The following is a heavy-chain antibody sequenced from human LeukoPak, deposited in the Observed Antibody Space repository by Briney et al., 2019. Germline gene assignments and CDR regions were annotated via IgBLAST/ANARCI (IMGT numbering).Heavy chain of an antibody. Sequence: GRSLRLSCAASGFTFDDYAMHWVRQAPGKGLEWVSGISWNSGTIGYADSVKGRFTISRENAKNSLYLQMNSLRAEDMALYYCAKGTSGYSSGLDYWGQGTLVTVSS. V-gene: IGHV3-9*03. J-gene: IGHJ4*02. CDR1: GFTFDDYA. CDR2: ISWNSGTI. CDR3: AKGTSGYSSGLDY. D-gene: IGHD6-19*01.